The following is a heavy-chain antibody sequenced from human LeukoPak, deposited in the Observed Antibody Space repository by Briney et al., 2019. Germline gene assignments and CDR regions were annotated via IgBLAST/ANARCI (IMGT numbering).Heavy chain of an antibody. CDR1: GITFSSYA. D-gene: IGHD1-14*01. J-gene: IGHJ3*02. CDR3: ARSDRVEDAFDI. Sequence: PGRSLRLSCAASGITFSSYAMHWVRQAPGKGLEWVAVISYDGSNKYYADSVKGRFTISRDNSKNTLYLQMNSLRAEDTAVYFCARSDRVEDAFDIWGQGTMVTVSS. V-gene: IGHV3-30-3*01. CDR2: ISYDGSNK.